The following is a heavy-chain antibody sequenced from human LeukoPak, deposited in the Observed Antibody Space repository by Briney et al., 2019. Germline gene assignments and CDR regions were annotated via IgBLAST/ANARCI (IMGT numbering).Heavy chain of an antibody. J-gene: IGHJ3*02. Sequence: SETLSLTCTVSGGSISSSSYYWGWIRQPPGKGLEWIGSIYYSGSTYYNPSLKSRVTISVDTSKNQFSLKLSSVTAADTAVYYCARAQNPQIDGPYDFWSGYYNDAFDIWGQGTMVTVSS. D-gene: IGHD3-3*01. CDR3: ARAQNPQIDGPYDFWSGYYNDAFDI. CDR1: GGSISSSSYY. CDR2: IYYSGST. V-gene: IGHV4-39*07.